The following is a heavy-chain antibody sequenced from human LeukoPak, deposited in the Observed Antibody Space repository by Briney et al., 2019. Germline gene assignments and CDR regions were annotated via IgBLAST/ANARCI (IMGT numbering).Heavy chain of an antibody. Sequence: GRSLRLSCAASGFTSDDYAMHWVRQAPGRGLEWVSGISWNSGSIGYADSVKGRFTISRDDAKNSLYLQMNSLRAEDPAFYYCTKGRGGGTAYCFDYWGQGILVTVSP. CDR1: GFTSDDYA. V-gene: IGHV3-9*02. CDR2: ISWNSGSI. D-gene: IGHD1-26*01. CDR3: TKGRGGGTAYCFDY. J-gene: IGHJ4*02.